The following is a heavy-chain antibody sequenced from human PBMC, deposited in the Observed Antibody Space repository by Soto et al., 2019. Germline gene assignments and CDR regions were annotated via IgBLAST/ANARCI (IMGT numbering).Heavy chain of an antibody. J-gene: IGHJ4*01. CDR3: ANMVRGVITEVLLAY. D-gene: IGHD3-10*01. Sequence: SVRQEHKQGLEWMGWINPNSGGTNYAQKLQGRVTMTTDTSTSTAYMELRSLRSDDTAVYYCANMVRGVITEVLLAYWGHGTLDTVSS. CDR2: INPNSGGT. V-gene: IGHV1-18*01.